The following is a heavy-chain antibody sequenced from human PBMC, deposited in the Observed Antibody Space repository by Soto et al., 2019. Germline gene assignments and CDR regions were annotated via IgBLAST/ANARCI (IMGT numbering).Heavy chain of an antibody. Sequence: GESLKISCKGSVYSFTSYWISWVRQMPGKGLEWMGRIDPSDSYTNYSPSFQGHVTISADKSISTAYLQWSSLKASDTAMYYCARHRGGYYPTVSDYWGQGTLVTVSS. CDR3: ARHRGGYYPTVSDY. V-gene: IGHV5-10-1*01. J-gene: IGHJ4*02. D-gene: IGHD3-3*01. CDR2: IDPSDSYT. CDR1: VYSFTSYW.